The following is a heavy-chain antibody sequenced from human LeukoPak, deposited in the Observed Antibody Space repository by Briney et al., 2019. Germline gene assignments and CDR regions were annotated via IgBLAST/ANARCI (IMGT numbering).Heavy chain of an antibody. D-gene: IGHD3-10*01. CDR1: GFTFSSYS. Sequence: GGSPRLSCAASGFTFSSYSMNWVRQAPGKGLEWVSSISSSSSYIYYADSVKGRFTISRDNAKNSLYLQMNSLRAEDTAVYYCARVEDSGYYFDYWGQGTLVTVSS. V-gene: IGHV3-21*01. CDR3: ARVEDSGYYFDY. J-gene: IGHJ4*02. CDR2: ISSSSSYI.